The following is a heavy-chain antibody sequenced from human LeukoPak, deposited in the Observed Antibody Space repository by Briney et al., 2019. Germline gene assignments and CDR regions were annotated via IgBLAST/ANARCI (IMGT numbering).Heavy chain of an antibody. CDR3: ATRDGIGAHDY. V-gene: IGHV4-31*11. CDR1: GGSISSGGYY. D-gene: IGHD3-10*01. Sequence: SETLSLTCAVSGGSISSGGYYWSWIRQHPGKGLEWIGYIYYSGSTYYNPSLKSRVTISVDTSKNQFSLKLSSVTAADTAVYYCATRDGIGAHDYWGQGTLVTVSS. J-gene: IGHJ4*02. CDR2: IYYSGST.